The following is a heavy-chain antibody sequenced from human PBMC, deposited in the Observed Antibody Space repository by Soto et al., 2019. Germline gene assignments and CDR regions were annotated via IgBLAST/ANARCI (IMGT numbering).Heavy chain of an antibody. Sequence: PGGSLRLSCAASGFTFSSYAMSWVRQAPGKGLEWVSAISGSGGSTYYADSVKGRFTISRDNSKNTLYLQMNSLRAEDTAVYYCAIDPTGYDSSGPMVFFDPWGQGTLVTVSS. D-gene: IGHD3-22*01. CDR2: ISGSGGST. CDR3: AIDPTGYDSSGPMVFFDP. J-gene: IGHJ5*02. V-gene: IGHV3-23*01. CDR1: GFTFSSYA.